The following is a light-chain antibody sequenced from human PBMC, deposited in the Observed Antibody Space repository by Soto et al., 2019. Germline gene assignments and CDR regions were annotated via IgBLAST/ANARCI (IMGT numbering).Light chain of an antibody. Sequence: DIQMTQSPSSLSASVGDRVTITCRASQSISNYLHWYQQKPGKAPKLLIYAASSMQSGVPSRFSGSRSETDFTLTISSLQPDDSATYYCQQSFSPLWTFGQGTKVEV. CDR1: QSISNY. V-gene: IGKV1-39*01. CDR3: QQSFSPLWT. CDR2: AAS. J-gene: IGKJ1*01.